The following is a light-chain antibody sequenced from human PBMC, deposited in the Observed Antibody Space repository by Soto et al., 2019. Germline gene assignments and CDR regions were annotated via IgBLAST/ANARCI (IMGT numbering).Light chain of an antibody. J-gene: IGLJ2*01. Sequence: QSVLTQPPSVSGAPGQRVTISCSGTSSNIGAGYTVHWYQQLPGAAPKLLIYSNKNRPSGVPDRFSGSKSGTSASLAITGLQAEDEADYYCQSYDSFLIDSLFGGVTKLTVL. V-gene: IGLV1-40*01. CDR1: SSNIGAGYT. CDR2: SNK. CDR3: QSYDSFLIDSL.